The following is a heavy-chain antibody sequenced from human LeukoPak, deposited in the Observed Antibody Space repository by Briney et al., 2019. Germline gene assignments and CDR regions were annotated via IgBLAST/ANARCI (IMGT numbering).Heavy chain of an antibody. Sequence: GRSLRLSCAASGFTFCNYGMHWVRQAPGKGLEWVAVIWEDGSNEYYADSVKGRFTIFRDNRRNTLYLQMNSLRAEDTAVYSWARDHSGTQDYWGQGTLVSVSS. V-gene: IGHV3-33*01. CDR2: IWEDGSNE. D-gene: IGHD1-1*01. J-gene: IGHJ4*02. CDR1: GFTFCNYG. CDR3: ARDHSGTQDY.